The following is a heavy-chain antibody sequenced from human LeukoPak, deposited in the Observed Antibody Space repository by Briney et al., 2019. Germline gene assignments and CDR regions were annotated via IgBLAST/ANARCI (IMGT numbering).Heavy chain of an antibody. CDR3: AREGNDYGPLNAFDI. D-gene: IGHD4-17*01. CDR2: INPSGGST. CDR1: GYTFTSYY. J-gene: IGHJ3*02. Sequence: ASVKVSCKASGYTFTSYYMHWVRQAPGQGLEWMGIINPSGGSTSYAQKFQGRVTITRNTSISTAYMELSSLRSEDTAVYYCAREGNDYGPLNAFDIWGQGTMVTVSS. V-gene: IGHV1-46*01.